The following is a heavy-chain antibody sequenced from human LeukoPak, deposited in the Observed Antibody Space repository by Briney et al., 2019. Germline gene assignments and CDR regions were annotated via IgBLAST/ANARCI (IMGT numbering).Heavy chain of an antibody. D-gene: IGHD3-10*01. CDR2: IYYSGST. J-gene: IGHJ4*02. Sequence: SETLSLTCTASGGSISGDYWSWIRQPPGKGLEWIAYIYYSGSTNYNPSLKSRVTISVDTSKNQFSLKLTSVTATDTAVYYCARDRGSGGGFDYWGQGTLVTVSS. CDR1: GGSISGDY. V-gene: IGHV4-59*01. CDR3: ARDRGSGGGFDY.